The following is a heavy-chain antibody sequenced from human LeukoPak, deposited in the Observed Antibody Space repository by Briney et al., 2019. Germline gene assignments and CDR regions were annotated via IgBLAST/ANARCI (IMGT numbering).Heavy chain of an antibody. D-gene: IGHD1-26*01. CDR2: LYPDGSAT. CDR3: VRQGLQSGTYPAY. V-gene: IGHV5-51*01. J-gene: IGHJ4*02. CDR1: GYTFNNYW. Sequence: NRGESLKISCKASGYTFNNYWIGWVRQMPGRGLEWMGMLYPDGSATTYHPSFEGRVTISADKSVTTAYLEWNSLKASDTALYYCVRQGLQSGTYPAYWGPGTLVTVSS.